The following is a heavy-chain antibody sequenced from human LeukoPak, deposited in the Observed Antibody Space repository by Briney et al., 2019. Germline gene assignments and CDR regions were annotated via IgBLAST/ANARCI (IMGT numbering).Heavy chain of an antibody. V-gene: IGHV3-21*01. Sequence: GGSLRLSCAASGFTFNSYTMNWVRQAQGRGLEWVSAISSSSSRSSYIYYADSVKGRFTISRDNAKNSLYLQMNSLRAEDTAVYYCARGDEGAAGYDYWGQGTLVTVSS. J-gene: IGHJ4*02. D-gene: IGHD1-26*01. CDR3: ARGDEGAAGYDY. CDR2: ISSSSSRSSYI. CDR1: GFTFNSYT.